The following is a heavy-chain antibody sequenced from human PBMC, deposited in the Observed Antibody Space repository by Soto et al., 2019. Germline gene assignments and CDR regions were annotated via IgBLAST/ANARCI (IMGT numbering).Heavy chain of an antibody. CDR3: ARAFGYYYDSSGFLGV. V-gene: IGHV4-34*01. Sequence: SETLSLTCAVYGGSFSGYYWSWIRQPPGKGLEWIGEINHSGSTNYNPSLKSRVTISVDTSKNQFSLKLSSVTAADTAVYYCARAFGYYYDSSGFLGVWGQGTLVTVS. D-gene: IGHD3-22*01. CDR2: INHSGST. CDR1: GGSFSGYY. J-gene: IGHJ4*02.